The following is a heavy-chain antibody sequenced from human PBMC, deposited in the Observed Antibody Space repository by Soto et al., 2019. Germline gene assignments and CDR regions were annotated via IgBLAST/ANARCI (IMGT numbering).Heavy chain of an antibody. CDR2: AIPILGIA. D-gene: IGHD2-15*01. V-gene: IGHV1-69*01. CDR1: GGIFSNYA. Sequence: QVQLVQSGAELKKPGSSVNISCKASGGIFSNYAINWVRQAPGQGLEWMGGAIPILGIANYAQKLKGRVTVTADESTRTAYMELSGLTSADTAVFYCAKGHVGMVVIYYYGVDVWGQGTTVTVSS. J-gene: IGHJ6*02. CDR3: AKGHVGMVVIYYYGVDV.